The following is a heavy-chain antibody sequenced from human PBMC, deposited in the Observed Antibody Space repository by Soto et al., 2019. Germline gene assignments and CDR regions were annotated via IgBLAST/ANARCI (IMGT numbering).Heavy chain of an antibody. Sequence: QVQLVQSGAEVKKPGSSVKVSCKASGGTFSSYTISWVRQAPGQGLEWMGRIIPILGIANYAQKFQCRVTITADKSTRTAYKELSSVRSEDTVVYYFARGVGAVAGTMYFWGHGTLVTVSS. CDR2: IIPILGIA. V-gene: IGHV1-69*02. CDR3: ARGVGAVAGTMYF. CDR1: GGTFSSYT. J-gene: IGHJ4*01. D-gene: IGHD6-19*01.